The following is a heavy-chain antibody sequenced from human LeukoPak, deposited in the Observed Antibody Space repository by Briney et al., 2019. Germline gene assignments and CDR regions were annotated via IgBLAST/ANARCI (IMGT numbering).Heavy chain of an antibody. CDR1: GFTFTNYA. CDR3: AKNNDYGGSYCYFDL. Sequence: PGGSLRLSCAASGFTFTNYAMHWVRQAPGKGLEWVAVISYDETNKYYEDSVKGRFTISRDSSKNTLYLQMSSLRDEDTAVYYCAKNNDYGGSYCYFDLWGRGTLVTVSS. D-gene: IGHD4-23*01. CDR2: ISYDETNK. V-gene: IGHV3-30*04. J-gene: IGHJ2*01.